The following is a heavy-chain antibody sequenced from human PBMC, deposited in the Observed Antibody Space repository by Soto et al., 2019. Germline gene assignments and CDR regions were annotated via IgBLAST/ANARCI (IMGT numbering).Heavy chain of an antibody. Sequence: SEALSLTCTVSGGSISSYCWSWIRQPPGKGLEWIGYIYYSGSTKYNPSLKSRVTISVDTSKNQFSLKLSSVTAADTAVYYCARELWFGETNWFDPWGQGTLVPVSS. J-gene: IGHJ5*02. CDR2: IYYSGST. D-gene: IGHD3-10*01. CDR1: GGSISSYC. CDR3: ARELWFGETNWFDP. V-gene: IGHV4-59*01.